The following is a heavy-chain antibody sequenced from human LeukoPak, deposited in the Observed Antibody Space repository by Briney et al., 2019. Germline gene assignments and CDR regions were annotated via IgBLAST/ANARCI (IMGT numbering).Heavy chain of an antibody. V-gene: IGHV4-34*01. CDR1: GGSFSGYY. CDR2: INHSGST. Sequence: SSETLSLTCAVYGGSFSGYYWSWIRQPPGKGLEWIGEINHSGSTNYNPPLKSRLTISVDTSKNQFSLKLSSVTAADTAVYYCAREGRVPYYDFWSGYYRGYYGMDVWGQGTTVTVSS. CDR3: AREGRVPYYDFWSGYYRGYYGMDV. D-gene: IGHD3-3*01. J-gene: IGHJ6*02.